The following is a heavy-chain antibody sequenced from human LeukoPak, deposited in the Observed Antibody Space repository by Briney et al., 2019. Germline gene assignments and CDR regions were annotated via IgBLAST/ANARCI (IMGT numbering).Heavy chain of an antibody. V-gene: IGHV3-48*04. D-gene: IGHD2-2*01. CDR1: GFPYSSYS. CDR3: ARRPSSVVVPAAMDYYYYYMDV. J-gene: IGHJ6*03. Sequence: GGSLRLSCVASGFPYSSYSMNWVRQAPGKGLEWVSYISGSSVTIYYADSVKGRFTISRDNAKSSLYLQLDSLRAEDTAVYYCARRPSSVVVPAAMDYYYYYMDVWGKGTTVTVSS. CDR2: ISGSSVTI.